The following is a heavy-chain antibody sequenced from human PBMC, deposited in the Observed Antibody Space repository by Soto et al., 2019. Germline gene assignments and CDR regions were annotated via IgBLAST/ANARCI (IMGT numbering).Heavy chain of an antibody. D-gene: IGHD2-2*02. CDR3: ARARCSSASCYKSTWFEP. J-gene: IGHJ5*02. CDR2: SSASNGNT. Sequence: QVQMVQSGAEAKKPGTSVKVSCKASGYTFTNFGVTWVRQAPGQGLEWMGWSSASNGNTNYAWRFQGRVTMTTDPSTATAYMELRSLRSDDTAIYYCARARCSSASCYKSTWFEPWGQGTLVTVSS. CDR1: GYTFTNFG. V-gene: IGHV1-18*01.